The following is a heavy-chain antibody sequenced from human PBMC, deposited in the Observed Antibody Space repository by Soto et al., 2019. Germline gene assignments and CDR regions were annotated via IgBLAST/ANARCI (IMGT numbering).Heavy chain of an antibody. CDR2: IYYSGST. J-gene: IGHJ4*02. Sequence: PSETLSLTCTVSGGSISSSTYYWRWIRQPPGKGLEWIGSIYYSGSTYYNPSLKNRVTISVDTSKNQLSLKLSSVTAADTAVYYCASPINYYDSSGYDYWGQGTLVTVSS. D-gene: IGHD3-22*01. CDR1: GGSISSSTYY. CDR3: ASPINYYDSSGYDY. V-gene: IGHV4-39*01.